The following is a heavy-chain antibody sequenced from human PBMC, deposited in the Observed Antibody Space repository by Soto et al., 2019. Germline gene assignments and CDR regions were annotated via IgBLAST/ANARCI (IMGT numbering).Heavy chain of an antibody. Sequence: EVQLVESGGGLVQPGRSLRLSCAASGFTFDDYAMHWVRQAPGKGLEWVSGISWNSGSIGYADSVKGRFTISRDNAKNSLYLQMNSLRAEDTALYYCAKGGHYDFWSGRTFDYWGQGTLVTVS. D-gene: IGHD3-3*01. CDR3: AKGGHYDFWSGRTFDY. CDR1: GFTFDDYA. V-gene: IGHV3-9*01. J-gene: IGHJ4*02. CDR2: ISWNSGSI.